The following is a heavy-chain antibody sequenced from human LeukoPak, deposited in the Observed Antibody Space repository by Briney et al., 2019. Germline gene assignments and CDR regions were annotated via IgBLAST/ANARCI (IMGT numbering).Heavy chain of an antibody. CDR2: ISSSSSYI. Sequence: GGSLRLSCAASGFTFSSYSMNWVRQAPGKGLEWVSSISSSSSYIYYADSVKGRFTISRDNAKNSLYLQMNSLRAEDTAVYYCARGLSPGYYFDYWGQGTLVTVSS. D-gene: IGHD3-16*01. CDR1: GFTFSSYS. J-gene: IGHJ4*02. CDR3: ARGLSPGYYFDY. V-gene: IGHV3-21*01.